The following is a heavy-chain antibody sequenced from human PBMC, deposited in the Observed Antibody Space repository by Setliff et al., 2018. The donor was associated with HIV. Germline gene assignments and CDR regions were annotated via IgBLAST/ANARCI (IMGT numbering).Heavy chain of an antibody. V-gene: IGHV1-2*02. CDR3: ATGIPSDLDY. CDR1: GYRFIGHY. J-gene: IGHJ4*01. CDR2: INPETGDP. D-gene: IGHD2-21*01. Sequence: ASVKVSCKTSGYRFIGHYLHWVRLAPGQGPEWVGWINPETGDPNYAQKFRGRVLMTRDTSNTTAFLHVAKLTSDDTAIYYCATGIPSDLDYWGQGTQVTVSS.